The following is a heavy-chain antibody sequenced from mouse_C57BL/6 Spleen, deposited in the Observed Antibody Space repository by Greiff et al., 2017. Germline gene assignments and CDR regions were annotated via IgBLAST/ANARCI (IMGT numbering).Heavy chain of an antibody. CDR2: INPGSGGT. D-gene: IGHD1-1*01. V-gene: IGHV1-54*01. Sequence: QVQLQQSGAELVRPGTSVKVSCKASGYAFTNYLIEWVKQRPGQGLEWIGVINPGSGGTNYNEKFKGKATLTADKSSSTAYMQLSSLTSEDSAVYFCARPLYYDGSSYYLDYWGQGTTLTVSS. J-gene: IGHJ2*01. CDR3: ARPLYYDGSSYYLDY. CDR1: GYAFTNYL.